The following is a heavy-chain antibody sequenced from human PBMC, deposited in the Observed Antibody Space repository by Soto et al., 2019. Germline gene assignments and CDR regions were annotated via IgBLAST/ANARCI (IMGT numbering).Heavy chain of an antibody. CDR2: INHSGST. CDR1: GGSFSGYY. J-gene: IGHJ5*02. D-gene: IGHD3-10*01. V-gene: IGHV4-34*01. CDR3: ARVDYYGSGSYYRNWFDP. Sequence: SETLSLTCAVYGGSFSGYYWSWIRQPPGKGLEWIGEINHSGSTNYNPSLKSRVTISVDTSKNQFSLKLSSVTAADTAVYYCARVDYYGSGSYYRNWFDPWGQGTLVTVSS.